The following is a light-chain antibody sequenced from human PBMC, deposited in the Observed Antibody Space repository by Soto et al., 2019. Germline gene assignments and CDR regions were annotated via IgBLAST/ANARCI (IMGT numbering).Light chain of an antibody. CDR3: QQYSSPPRT. J-gene: IGKJ1*01. CDR1: QSVSTY. CDR2: GAS. V-gene: IGKV3-20*01. Sequence: EIVLTQSPGSLSLSPGERATLSCRASQSVSTYLAWYQQKPGQAPRLLIYGASSRATGFPDRFSGSGSGTDFSHTISRLEPEDSAVYYCQQYSSPPRTFGQGTKVEIK.